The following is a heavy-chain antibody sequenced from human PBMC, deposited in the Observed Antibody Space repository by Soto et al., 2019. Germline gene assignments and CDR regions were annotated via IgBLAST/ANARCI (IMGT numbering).Heavy chain of an antibody. V-gene: IGHV5-10-1*01. CDR2: IDPSDSYT. CDR3: AIHPGEQLVPDYYYYGMDV. D-gene: IGHD6-6*01. CDR1: GYSFTSYW. Sequence: GESLKISCKGSGYSFTSYWISWVRQMPGKGLEWMGRIDPSDSYTNYSPSFQGHVTISADKSISTAYLQWSSLKASDTAMYYCAIHPGEQLVPDYYYYGMDVWGQGTTVTVSS. J-gene: IGHJ6*02.